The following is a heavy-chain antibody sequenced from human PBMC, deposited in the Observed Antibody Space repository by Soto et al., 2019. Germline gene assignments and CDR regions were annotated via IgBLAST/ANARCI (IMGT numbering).Heavy chain of an antibody. J-gene: IGHJ4*02. CDR1: GYTFTGYY. D-gene: IGHD2-2*01. CDR2: INPHSGGT. V-gene: IGHV1-2*02. Sequence: AASVKVSCKTSGYTFTGYYIYWVRQAPGQGLEWMGWINPHSGGTDSSQKFQGRVTMTRDTSISTAYMELSRLGSDDTAVYYCAGTYCSSTTCPTNYWGQGTLVTVSS. CDR3: AGTYCSSTTCPTNY.